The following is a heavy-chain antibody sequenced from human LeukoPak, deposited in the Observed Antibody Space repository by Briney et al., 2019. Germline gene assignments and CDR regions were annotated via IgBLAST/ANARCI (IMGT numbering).Heavy chain of an antibody. CDR2: IYPGDSDT. D-gene: IGHD6-13*01. J-gene: IGHJ4*02. Sequence: GESLKISCKGSGYSFTSYWIGWVRQMPGKGLEWMGIIYPGDSDTRYRPSFQGQVTISADKSISTAYLQWSSLKASDTAMYYCARQHSSSWYYFDYWGQGTLVTVSS. CDR1: GYSFTSYW. V-gene: IGHV5-51*01. CDR3: ARQHSSSWYYFDY.